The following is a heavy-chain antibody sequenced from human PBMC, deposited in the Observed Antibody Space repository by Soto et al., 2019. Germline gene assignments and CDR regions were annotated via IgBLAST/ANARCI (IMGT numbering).Heavy chain of an antibody. Sequence: QVQLVESGGGVVQPGRSLRLSCAASGFTFSSYAMHWVRQAPGKGLEWVAVISYDGSNKYYADSVKGRFTISRDNSKNTLYLQMNSLRAEDTAVHYCARVWVTTLDYWGQGTLVTVSS. D-gene: IGHD4-17*01. V-gene: IGHV3-30-3*01. J-gene: IGHJ4*02. CDR3: ARVWVTTLDY. CDR1: GFTFSSYA. CDR2: ISYDGSNK.